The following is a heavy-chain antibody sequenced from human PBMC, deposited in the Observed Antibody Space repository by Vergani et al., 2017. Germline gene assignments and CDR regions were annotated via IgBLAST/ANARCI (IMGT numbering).Heavy chain of an antibody. J-gene: IGHJ3*02. CDR1: GGTFSSYA. CDR2: IIPILGIA. D-gene: IGHD1-26*01. CDR3: ARPQSMGIVGATDEPDAFDI. Sequence: QVQLVQSGAEVKKPGSSVKVSCKASGGTFSSYAISWVRQAPGQGLEWMGRIIPILGIANYAQKFQGRVTITADKSTSTAYMELSSLRSEETAVYYCARPQSMGIVGATDEPDAFDIWGQGTMVTVSS. V-gene: IGHV1-69*04.